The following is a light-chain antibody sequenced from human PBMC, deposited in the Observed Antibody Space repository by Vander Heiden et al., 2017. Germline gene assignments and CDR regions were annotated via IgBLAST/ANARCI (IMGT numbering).Light chain of an antibody. CDR1: GSDVGGYNY. CDR2: EVS. V-gene: IGLV2-8*01. CDR3: SSYAGSNNFGVV. J-gene: IGLJ2*01. Sequence: ALTHPPSASGTPCQSVTISCTGTGSDVGGYNYVSWYQQHPGKAPKLMIYEVSKRPSGVPDRFSGSKSGNTASLTVSGLQAEDEADYYCSSYAGSNNFGVVFGGGTKLTVL.